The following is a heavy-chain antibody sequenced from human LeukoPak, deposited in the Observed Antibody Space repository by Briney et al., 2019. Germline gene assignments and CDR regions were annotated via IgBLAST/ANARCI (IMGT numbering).Heavy chain of an antibody. Sequence: SETLSLTCTVSGGSISSYYWSWIRQPAGKGLEWIGRIYTCGSTNHNPSLKSRVTMSVDKSKNQLSLKLSSVTAADTAVYFCARVEPTKYYFDSWGQGTLVTVSS. CDR1: GGSISSYY. D-gene: IGHD1-14*01. J-gene: IGHJ4*02. CDR3: ARVEPTKYYFDS. V-gene: IGHV4-4*07. CDR2: IYTCGST.